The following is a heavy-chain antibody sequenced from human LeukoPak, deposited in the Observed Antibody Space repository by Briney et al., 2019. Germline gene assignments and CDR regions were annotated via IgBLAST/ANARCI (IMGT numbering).Heavy chain of an antibody. V-gene: IGHV4-34*01. D-gene: IGHD2-2*01. CDR1: GGSFSGYY. CDR2: INHSGST. J-gene: IGHJ3*02. CDR3: ARVGFDIVVVPVATSAFDI. Sequence: SETLSLTCAVYGGSFSGYYWSWIRQPPGKGLEWIGEINHSGSTNYNPSLKSRVTISVDTSKNQFSLKLSSVTAADTAVYYCARVGFDIVVVPVATSAFDIWGQGTMVTVSS.